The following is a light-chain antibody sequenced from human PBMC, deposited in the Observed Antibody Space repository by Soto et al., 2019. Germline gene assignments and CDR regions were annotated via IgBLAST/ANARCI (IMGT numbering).Light chain of an antibody. CDR2: VNN. CDR1: NSNIGNND. CDR3: GTWDSSLSGVV. Sequence: QSVLTQPPSVSAAPGQKVTISCSGSNSNIGNNDVSWYQHLPGTAPQLLIYVNNKRPSGISDRFSGSKSGTSATLGITGLQAGDDADYYCGTWDSSLSGVVFGGGTKLTVL. J-gene: IGLJ2*01. V-gene: IGLV1-51*01.